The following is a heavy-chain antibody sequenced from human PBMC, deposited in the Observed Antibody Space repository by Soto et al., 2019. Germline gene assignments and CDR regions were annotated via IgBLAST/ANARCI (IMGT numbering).Heavy chain of an antibody. CDR1: GFTFSSYA. CDR3: ARDLPQEDSYYDSSGLLDY. V-gene: IGHV3-30-3*01. J-gene: IGHJ4*02. Sequence: QVQLVESGGGVVQPGRSLRLSCAASGFTFSSYAMHWVRQAPGKGLEWVAVISYDGSNKYYADSVKGRFTISRDNSKNTLYLQMNSLRAEDTAVYYCARDLPQEDSYYDSSGLLDYWGQGTLVTVSS. D-gene: IGHD3-22*01. CDR2: ISYDGSNK.